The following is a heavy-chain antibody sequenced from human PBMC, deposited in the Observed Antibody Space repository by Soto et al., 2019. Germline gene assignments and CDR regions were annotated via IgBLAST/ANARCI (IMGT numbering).Heavy chain of an antibody. CDR1: GFTFSDNW. Sequence: DVQLVESGGGLVQPEGSLRLSCVGSGFTFSDNWMSWVRQAPGKGLEWVANMKPDGSDKYYADSVKGRFIISRDNGKNSLYLQMNSLRVEDTAVYYCVRSIDDLGQGTLVTVSS. J-gene: IGHJ4*02. CDR2: MKPDGSDK. CDR3: VRSIDD. V-gene: IGHV3-7*01.